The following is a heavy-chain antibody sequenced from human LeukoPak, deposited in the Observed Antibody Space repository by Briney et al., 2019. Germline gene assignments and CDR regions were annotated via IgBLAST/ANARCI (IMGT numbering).Heavy chain of an antibody. Sequence: SQTLSLTCAISGDSVSSKNGAWNWIRQSPSRGLEWLGRTYYRSKWYDEYADSVKGRVTISPDTSKNQFSLHVYSVTPEDTAVYYCARDLGTSGWYTFDFWGQGTLVPVSS. D-gene: IGHD6-19*01. CDR3: ARDLGTSGWYTFDF. CDR2: TYYRSKWYD. J-gene: IGHJ5*01. CDR1: GDSVSSKNGA. V-gene: IGHV6-1*01.